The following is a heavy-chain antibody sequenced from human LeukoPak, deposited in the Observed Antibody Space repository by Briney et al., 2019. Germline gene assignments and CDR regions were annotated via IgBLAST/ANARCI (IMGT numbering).Heavy chain of an antibody. J-gene: IGHJ6*02. V-gene: IGHV1-46*01. CDR1: GYTFTSYY. D-gene: IGHD6-19*01. CDR2: INPSGGST. Sequence: ASVEVSCKASGYTFTSYYMHWVRQAPGQGLEWMGIINPSGGSTSYAQKFQGRVTMTRNTSISTAYMELSSLRSEDTAVYYCARGTVAGTFRYYYYGMDVWGQGTTVTVSS. CDR3: ARGTVAGTFRYYYYGMDV.